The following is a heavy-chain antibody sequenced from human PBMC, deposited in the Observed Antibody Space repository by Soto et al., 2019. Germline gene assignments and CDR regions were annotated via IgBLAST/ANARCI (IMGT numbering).Heavy chain of an antibody. CDR2: ISGSGGST. CDR1: GFTFSSYA. Sequence: PGESLKISCAASGFTFSSYAMSWVRQAPGKGLEWVSAISGSGGSTYYADSVKGRFTISRDNSKNTLYLQMNSLRAEDTAVYYCAKAPHNYDSSGHPDPWGQGTLVTVSS. CDR3: AKAPHNYDSSGHPDP. D-gene: IGHD3-22*01. V-gene: IGHV3-23*01. J-gene: IGHJ5*02.